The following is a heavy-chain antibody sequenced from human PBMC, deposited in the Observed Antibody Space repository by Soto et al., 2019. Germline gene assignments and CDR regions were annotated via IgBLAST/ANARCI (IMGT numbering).Heavy chain of an antibody. D-gene: IGHD3-10*01. Sequence: ASVKVSCKASGCFGSGVGINWLRQVTGQGLEWMGWIRPYNGNKNYAQKFQGRVTMTTDTSTSTAYMEMRSLRSDDTAVYYCARDLDGSGSYYTDSWGQGSLVNVSS. CDR3: ARDLDGSGSYYTDS. CDR1: GCFGSGVG. CDR2: IRPYNGNK. V-gene: IGHV1-18*01. J-gene: IGHJ4*02.